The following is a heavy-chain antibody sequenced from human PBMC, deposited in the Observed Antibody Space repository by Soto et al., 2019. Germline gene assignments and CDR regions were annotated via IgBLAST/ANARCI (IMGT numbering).Heavy chain of an antibody. J-gene: IGHJ4*02. CDR3: ARDVRYYGSGTQGFDY. V-gene: IGHV1-18*01. Sequence: QVQLVQSGAEVKRPGASVKVSCKASGYIFTSYGISWVRQAPGQGPKWMGWISGHNGNTNYAQKLQGRVTMTTDTSTSTAHMELRSLRFDDTAVYFCARDVRYYGSGTQGFDYWGQGTLVTVSS. D-gene: IGHD3-10*01. CDR1: GYIFTSYG. CDR2: ISGHNGNT.